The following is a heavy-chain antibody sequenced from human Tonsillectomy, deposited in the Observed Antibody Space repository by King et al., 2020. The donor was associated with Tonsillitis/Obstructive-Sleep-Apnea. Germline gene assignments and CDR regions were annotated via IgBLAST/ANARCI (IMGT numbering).Heavy chain of an antibody. J-gene: IGHJ6*02. CDR2: IYNSGST. Sequence: VQLVESGPGLVKPSETLSLTCHVSGGSISSYYWSWIRQPPGKGLEWIGSIYNSGSTNYNPSLKSRVTISEDTSKNQFSLRLSSVTAADTAVYLCAATMIRGLYFYHGLDDWGQGTTVTVSS. V-gene: IGHV4-59*01. D-gene: IGHD3-10*01. CDR3: AATMIRGLYFYHGLDD. CDR1: GGSISSYY.